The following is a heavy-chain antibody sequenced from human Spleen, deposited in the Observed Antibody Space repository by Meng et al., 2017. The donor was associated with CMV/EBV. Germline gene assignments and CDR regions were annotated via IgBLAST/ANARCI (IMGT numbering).Heavy chain of an antibody. Sequence: QVRVQGSGPGLVKPSQTLSLTCTVSGGSMSSGDYFWNWIRQPPGKGLEWIGYIYYSGNTYYNPSLKSRVTISIDTSKNQFSLKLSSVTAADTAVYYCARAEYYNWFDPWGQGTLVTVSS. J-gene: IGHJ5*02. CDR1: GGSMSSGDYF. CDR2: IYYSGNT. CDR3: ARAEYYNWFDP. D-gene: IGHD1-14*01. V-gene: IGHV4-30-4*01.